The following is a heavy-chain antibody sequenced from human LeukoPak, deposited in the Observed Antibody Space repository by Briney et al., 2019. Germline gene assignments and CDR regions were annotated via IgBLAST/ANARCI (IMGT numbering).Heavy chain of an antibody. V-gene: IGHV4-59*08. CDR3: ARHFESSGYYTYGMDV. Sequence: PSETLSLTCTVSGDSISSYYWSWIRQPPGKGLEWIGYIYYSGSTNYSPSLKSRITISIDTSKKQFSLKLNSVTAADTAVYYCARHFESSGYYTYGMDVWGQGTTVTVSS. D-gene: IGHD3-22*01. CDR1: GDSISSYY. J-gene: IGHJ6*02. CDR2: IYYSGST.